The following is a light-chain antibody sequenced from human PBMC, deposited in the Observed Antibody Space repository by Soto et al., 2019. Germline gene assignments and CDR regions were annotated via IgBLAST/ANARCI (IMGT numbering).Light chain of an antibody. J-gene: IGLJ2*01. CDR3: GSYSTTSTLVV. Sequence: QSALTQPASVSESPGQSITIYCTGTSSDIGHYDFVSWYQQHPGTAPKHMIYDVTSRPSGVSNRFSGSKSGNTASLTISGLQPEDEAYYFGGSYSTTSTLVVFGGGTKLTVL. CDR2: DVT. CDR1: SSDIGHYDF. V-gene: IGLV2-14*01.